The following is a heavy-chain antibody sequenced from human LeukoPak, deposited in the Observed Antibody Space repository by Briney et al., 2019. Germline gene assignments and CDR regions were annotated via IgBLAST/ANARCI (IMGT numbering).Heavy chain of an antibody. CDR1: GFTFSSYG. Sequence: PGGSLRLSCAASGFTFSSYGMSWVRQAPGKGLEWVSAISGSGGSTYYADSVKGRFTISRDNSKNTLYLQMNSLRAEDTAVYYCAKDVGGLRYFDWLLGAFDIWGQGTMVTVSS. CDR2: ISGSGGST. D-gene: IGHD3-9*01. CDR3: AKDVGGLRYFDWLLGAFDI. J-gene: IGHJ3*02. V-gene: IGHV3-23*01.